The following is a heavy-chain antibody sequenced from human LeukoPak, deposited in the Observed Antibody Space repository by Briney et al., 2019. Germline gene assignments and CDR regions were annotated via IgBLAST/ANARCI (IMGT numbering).Heavy chain of an antibody. D-gene: IGHD2-21*02. J-gene: IGHJ5*02. CDR1: GYTFTGYY. CDR3: ARGGYGVVVTAAWGFDP. CDR2: INPNSGGT. V-gene: IGHV1-2*02. Sequence: ASVKVSCKASGYTFTGYYMHWVRQAPGQGLEWMGWINPNSGGTNYAQKFQGRVTMTRDTSISTAYMELSRLRSDDTAVYYCARGGYGVVVTAAWGFDPWGQGTLVTVSS.